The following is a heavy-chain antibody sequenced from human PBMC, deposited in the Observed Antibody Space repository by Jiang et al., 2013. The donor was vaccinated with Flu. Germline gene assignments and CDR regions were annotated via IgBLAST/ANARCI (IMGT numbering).Heavy chain of an antibody. CDR1: YY. CDR3: AREKEGRFDY. J-gene: IGHJ4*02. Sequence: YYWTWIRQPPGKGLEWIGYIYYSGSTYYNPSLKSRVTISVDTSKNQFSLKLSSVTAADTAVYYCAREKEGRFDYWGQGTLVTVSS. V-gene: IGHV4-30-4*01. CDR2: IYYSGST.